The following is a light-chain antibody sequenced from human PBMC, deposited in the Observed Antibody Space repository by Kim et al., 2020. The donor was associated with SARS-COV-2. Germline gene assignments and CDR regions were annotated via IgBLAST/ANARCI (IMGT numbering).Light chain of an antibody. CDR3: HQYNDWPPGDT. CDR2: GAS. Sequence: SPGESATLSCRASQSVSNNLAWYQPKPGQPPRLLIYGASTRATGVPARFSGSGSGTDFTLTVSSLQSEDFAVYYCHQYNDWPPGDTFGQGTKLEI. J-gene: IGKJ2*01. CDR1: QSVSNN. V-gene: IGKV3-15*01.